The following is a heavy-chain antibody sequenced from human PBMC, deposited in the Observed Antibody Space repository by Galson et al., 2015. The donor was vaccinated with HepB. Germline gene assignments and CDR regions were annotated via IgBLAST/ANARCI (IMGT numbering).Heavy chain of an antibody. D-gene: IGHD5-12*01. CDR2: IYSGGST. CDR1: GFTVSSNY. CDR3: AKSSGYEPVSDY. J-gene: IGHJ4*02. Sequence: SLRLSCAASGFTVSSNYMSWVRQAPGKGLEWASVIYSGGSTYYADSVKGRFTISRHNSKNTLYLQMNSLRAEDTALYYCAKSSGYEPVSDYWGQGALVTVSS. V-gene: IGHV3-53*04.